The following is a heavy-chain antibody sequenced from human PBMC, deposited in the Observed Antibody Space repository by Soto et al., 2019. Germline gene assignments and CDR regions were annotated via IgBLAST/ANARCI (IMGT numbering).Heavy chain of an antibody. J-gene: IGHJ4*02. CDR3: ARDLPPVDS. V-gene: IGHV1-18*01. CDR2: IIAYNGNT. Sequence: QVQLVQSGAEVKNPGASVKVSCKASGYTCTSYGISWVRQAPGQGLEGMGRIIAYNGNTNYAQKLQRRVTMTTDTSTSTAYMERRSLRSGDTGVYHCARDLPPVDSWGQGTLVTVSS. CDR1: GYTCTSYG.